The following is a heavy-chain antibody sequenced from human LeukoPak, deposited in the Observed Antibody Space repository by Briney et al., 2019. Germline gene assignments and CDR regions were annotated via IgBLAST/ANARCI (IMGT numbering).Heavy chain of an antibody. D-gene: IGHD6-6*01. CDR2: INHSGST. CDR1: GGSFSGYY. Sequence: NPSETLSLTCAVYGGSFSGYYWSWIRQPPGKGLEWIGEINHSGSTNYNPSLKSRVTISVDTSKNKFSLRLSSVTAADTAVYYCARTILYSSSSAAVQGLDYWGQGTLVTVSS. V-gene: IGHV4-34*01. J-gene: IGHJ4*02. CDR3: ARTILYSSSSAAVQGLDY.